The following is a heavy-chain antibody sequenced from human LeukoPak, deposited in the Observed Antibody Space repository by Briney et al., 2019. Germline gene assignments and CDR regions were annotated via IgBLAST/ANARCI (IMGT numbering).Heavy chain of an antibody. J-gene: IGHJ6*02. CDR1: GYTFTSYG. CDR3: AREIYLTISGGGGMDV. Sequence: ASVKVSCKASGYTFTSYGISWVRQAPGQGLEWMGWISAYNGNTNYAQKLQGRVTMTTDTSTSTAYMELRSLRSDDTAVYYCAREIYLTISGGGGMDVWGQGTTVTVSS. D-gene: IGHD3-3*01. V-gene: IGHV1-18*01. CDR2: ISAYNGNT.